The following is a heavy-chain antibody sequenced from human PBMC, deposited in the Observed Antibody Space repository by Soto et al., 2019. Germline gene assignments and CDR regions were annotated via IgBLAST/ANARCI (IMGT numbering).Heavy chain of an antibody. J-gene: IGHJ3*02. CDR2: IIPILGIA. CDR3: ARDGILSSSSPAFAI. Sequence: SVKVSCKASGGTFSSYTISWVRQAPGQGLEWMGRIIPILGIANYAQKFQGRVTITADKSTSTAYMELSSLRSEDTAVYYCARDGILSSSSPAFAIWGQGTMVTVSS. CDR1: GGTFSSYT. V-gene: IGHV1-69*04. D-gene: IGHD6-6*01.